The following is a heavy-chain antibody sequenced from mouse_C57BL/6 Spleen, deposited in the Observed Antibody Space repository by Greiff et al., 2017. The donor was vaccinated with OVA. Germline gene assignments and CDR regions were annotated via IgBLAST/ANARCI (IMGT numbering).Heavy chain of an antibody. J-gene: IGHJ2*01. V-gene: IGHV1-19*01. CDR2: INPYNGGT. Sequence: EVQLQQSGPVLVKPGASVKMSCKASGYTFTDYYMNWVKQSHGKSLEWIGVINPYNGGTSYNQKFKGKATLTVDKSSSTAYVELNSLTSEDSAVYYCARRGSNYFDYWGQGTTLTVSS. CDR3: ARRGSNYFDY. D-gene: IGHD5-1*01. CDR1: GYTFTDYY.